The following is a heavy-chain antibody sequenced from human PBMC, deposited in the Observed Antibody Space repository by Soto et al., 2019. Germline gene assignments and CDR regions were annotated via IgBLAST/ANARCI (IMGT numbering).Heavy chain of an antibody. V-gene: IGHV3-48*03. CDR2: ISGSGNIT. CDR3: ARGGVY. J-gene: IGHJ4*02. CDR1: GFTFSSHE. Sequence: PGGSLRLSCAASGFTFSSHEMNWVRQAPGKGLEWISYISGSGNITYYADSVKGRFTISRDNAQKSLYLQMNSMRVEDKAVYYCARGGVYWGQGTLVTVSS. D-gene: IGHD2-8*01.